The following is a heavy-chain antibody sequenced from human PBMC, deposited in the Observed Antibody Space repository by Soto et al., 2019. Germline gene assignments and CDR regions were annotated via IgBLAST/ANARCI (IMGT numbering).Heavy chain of an antibody. CDR2: IYSAGST. V-gene: IGHV3-66*04. CDR1: GFTLRSNY. CDR3: ARPRVGYYGSGSNRRREYHYYYMDV. D-gene: IGHD3-10*01. J-gene: IGHJ6*03. Sequence: GGSLRLSCTVSGFTLRSNYMSWVRQAPGKGLEWVSAIYSAGSTYHADSVKGRLPISRDNSKNTLYLQMNSLRAEDTAVYYCARPRVGYYGSGSNRRREYHYYYMDVWGKGTTVTVSS.